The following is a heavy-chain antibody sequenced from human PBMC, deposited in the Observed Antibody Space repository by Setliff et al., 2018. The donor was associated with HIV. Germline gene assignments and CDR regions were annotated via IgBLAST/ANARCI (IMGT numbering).Heavy chain of an antibody. CDR3: ARVGYHGSGRYSFDY. V-gene: IGHV4-59*08. J-gene: IGHJ4*02. CDR2: IYYSGST. CDR1: GGSIRSHY. D-gene: IGHD3-10*01. Sequence: SETLSLTCTVSGGSIRSHYWSWIRQPPGKRLEWIGYIYYSGSTNYNPSLKSRVTISVDTSKNQFSLNLSSATAAETAVYYCARVGYHGSGRYSFDYWGQGTLVTVSS.